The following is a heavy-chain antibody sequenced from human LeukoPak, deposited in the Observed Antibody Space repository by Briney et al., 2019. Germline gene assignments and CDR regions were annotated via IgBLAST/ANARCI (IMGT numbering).Heavy chain of an antibody. V-gene: IGHV3-66*01. CDR2: IYSGGST. J-gene: IGHJ6*02. D-gene: IGHD3-10*01. CDR3: ARGPISMVRGVKTRYYYYGMDV. CDR1: GFTVSSNY. Sequence: PGGSLRLSCAASGFTVSSNYMSWVRQAPGKGLEWISVIYSGGSTYYAGSVKGRFTISRDNSKNTLYLQMNSLRAEDTAVYYCARGPISMVRGVKTRYYYYGMDVWGQGTTVTVSS.